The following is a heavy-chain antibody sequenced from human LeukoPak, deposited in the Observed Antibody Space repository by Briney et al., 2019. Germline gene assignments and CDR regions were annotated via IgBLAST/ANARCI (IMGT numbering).Heavy chain of an antibody. CDR1: GDSISSGDYY. CDR2: IYYSGST. J-gene: IGHJ4*02. CDR3: ARADDFWSGYYNRGYFDY. Sequence: SETLSLTCTVSGDSISSGDYYWSWIRQPPGKGLEWIGYIYYSGSTYYNPSLKSRVTISVDTSKNQFSLKLSSVTAADTAVYYCARADDFWSGYYNRGYFDYWGQGTLVTVSS. V-gene: IGHV4-30-4*01. D-gene: IGHD3-3*01.